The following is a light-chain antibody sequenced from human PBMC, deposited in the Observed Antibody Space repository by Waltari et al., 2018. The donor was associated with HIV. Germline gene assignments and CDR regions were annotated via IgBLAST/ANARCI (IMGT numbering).Light chain of an antibody. CDR3: SSYAGNYNLV. CDR1: SSDVGNYNP. V-gene: IGLV2-8*01. J-gene: IGLJ2*01. Sequence: QSALTQPPSASGSPGQSVTISCTGTSSDVGNYNPVSWYQHHPGKAPKLIIYEVTKRPSGVPDRVSGSKSGNTASLTVSGLQAEDEADYFCSSYAGNYNLVFGGGTKLTVL. CDR2: EVT.